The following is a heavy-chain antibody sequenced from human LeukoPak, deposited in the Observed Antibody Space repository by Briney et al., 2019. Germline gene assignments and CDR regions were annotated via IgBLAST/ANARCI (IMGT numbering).Heavy chain of an antibody. CDR2: IYHSGST. CDR3: ARETDYLGYCSSTSCYAFDI. D-gene: IGHD2-2*01. J-gene: IGHJ3*02. V-gene: IGHV4-30-2*01. CDR1: GGSISSGGYY. Sequence: SETLSLTCTVSGGSISSGGYYWSCIRQPPGKGLEWIGYIYHSGSTYYNPSLKSRVTISVDRSKNQFSLKLSSVTAADTAVYYCARETDYLGYCSSTSCYAFDIWGQGTMVTVSS.